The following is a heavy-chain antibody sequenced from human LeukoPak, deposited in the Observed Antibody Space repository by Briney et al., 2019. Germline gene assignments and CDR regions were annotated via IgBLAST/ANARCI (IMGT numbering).Heavy chain of an antibody. Sequence: GGSLRLSCAASGFTFSSYTMHWVRQAPGKGLEWVSAIGTAGDTYYPGSVKGRFTISRENAKNSLYLQMNSLRAGDTAVYYCARVASDAFDIWGQGTMVTVSS. V-gene: IGHV3-13*01. CDR2: IGTAGDT. CDR3: ARVASDAFDI. CDR1: GFTFSSYT. J-gene: IGHJ3*02.